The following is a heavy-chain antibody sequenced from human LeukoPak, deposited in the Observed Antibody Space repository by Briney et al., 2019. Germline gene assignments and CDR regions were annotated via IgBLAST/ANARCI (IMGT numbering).Heavy chain of an antibody. CDR3: AKHLRINVWFFDS. CDR2: ISGSGYQT. CDR1: GFTFNNYA. D-gene: IGHD3-16*01. Sequence: PGGSLRLSCAASGFTFNNYALSWVRQAPGKGLEWVSLISGSGYQTDYADSVKRRFTICSDNSKNTRYLQINILKDDDTAVYYCAKHLRINVWFFDSWGEGTLVPVSS. V-gene: IGHV3-23*01. J-gene: IGHJ4*02.